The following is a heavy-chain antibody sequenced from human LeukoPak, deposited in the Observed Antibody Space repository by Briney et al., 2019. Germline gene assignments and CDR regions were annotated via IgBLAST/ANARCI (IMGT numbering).Heavy chain of an antibody. CDR2: IHYSGST. Sequence: SETLSLTCTVSGGSISSSSYHWGWIRQPPGKGLEWIGSIHYSGSTYYNPSLKSRVTISVDTSKNQFSLKLSSVTAADTAVYYCARGYRPAWSAYSYGSYYFDYWGQGTLVTVSS. CDR3: ARGYRPAWSAYSYGSYYFDY. D-gene: IGHD5-18*01. CDR1: GGSISSSSYH. V-gene: IGHV4-39*07. J-gene: IGHJ4*02.